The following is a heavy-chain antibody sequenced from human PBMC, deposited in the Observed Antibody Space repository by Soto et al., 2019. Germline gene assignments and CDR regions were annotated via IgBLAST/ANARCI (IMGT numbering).Heavy chain of an antibody. J-gene: IGHJ4*02. CDR3: ARRTDAYNWADY. CDR1: GFMFSSHW. Sequence: EVQLVESGGGLVQPGGSLTLSCAASGFMFSSHWMHWVRQAPGKGLVWVSRISADGSNTNYADSVKGRFTISRDNAKNTLFLQMDSLRAEDTAVYYCARRTDAYNWADYWGQGTLVTVSS. V-gene: IGHV3-74*01. CDR2: ISADGSNT. D-gene: IGHD1-1*01.